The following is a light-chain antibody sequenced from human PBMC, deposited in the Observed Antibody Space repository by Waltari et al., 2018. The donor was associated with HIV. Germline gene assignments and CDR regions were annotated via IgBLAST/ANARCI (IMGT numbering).Light chain of an antibody. CDR3: QSYDTKNHWV. CDR2: EDT. CDR1: SGSLASNY. Sequence: FMLTQPHSVSGSAGKTVTISCTRDSGSLASNYVPWVQQRPGSSPRTLIDEDTQRPSGVSDRFSASVDSSSNSASLTLSGLRTDDEADYYCQSYDTKNHWVFGGGSRLTVL. J-gene: IGLJ3*02. V-gene: IGLV6-57*01.